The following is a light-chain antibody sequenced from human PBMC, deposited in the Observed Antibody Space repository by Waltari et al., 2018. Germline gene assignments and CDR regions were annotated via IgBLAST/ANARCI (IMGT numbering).Light chain of an antibody. J-gene: IGLJ2*01. CDR2: GKN. Sequence: SCEMTQEPAVSVALGQQVRITFQRDSIRRYHARRDQQKPGQAPVLVIWGKNNRPSWIPVRFSGSSSGNTASLTITGAQAEDEADYYCNSRDSSGNHVVFGGGTKLTVL. CDR3: NSRDSSGNHVV. CDR1: SIRRYH. V-gene: IGLV3-19*01.